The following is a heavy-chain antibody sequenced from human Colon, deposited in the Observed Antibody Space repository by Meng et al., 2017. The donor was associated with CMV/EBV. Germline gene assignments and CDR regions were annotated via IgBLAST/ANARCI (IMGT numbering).Heavy chain of an antibody. CDR3: AKDLKAYSSGWSSDY. V-gene: IGHV3-30*02. Sequence: GESLKISCVGSGFKFNYHTIHWVRQAPGKGLEWVAVMRFHGSNEYYADSVKGRFSVSRDNSKSTLYLQMNSLKPEDTAVYFCAKDLKAYSSGWSSDYWGQGTLVTVSS. CDR1: GFKFNYHT. CDR2: MRFHGSNE. D-gene: IGHD6-19*01. J-gene: IGHJ4*02.